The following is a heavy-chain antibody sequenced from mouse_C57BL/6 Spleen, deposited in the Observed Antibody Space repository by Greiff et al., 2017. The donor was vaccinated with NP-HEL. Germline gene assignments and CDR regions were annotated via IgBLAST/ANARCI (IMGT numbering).Heavy chain of an antibody. Sequence: EVHLVESGGGLVQPGGSLSLSCAASGFTFTDYYMSWVRQPPGKALEWLGFIRNKANGYTTEYSASVKGRFTISRDNSQSILYLQMNALRAEDSATYYCARYPGDFDYWGQGTTLTVSS. CDR2: IRNKANGYTT. CDR1: GFTFTDYY. J-gene: IGHJ2*01. CDR3: ARYPGDFDY. V-gene: IGHV7-3*01.